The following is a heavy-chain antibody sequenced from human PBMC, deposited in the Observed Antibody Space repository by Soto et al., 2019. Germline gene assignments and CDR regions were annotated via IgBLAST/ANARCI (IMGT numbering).Heavy chain of an antibody. V-gene: IGHV4-39*01. Sequence: ESLSLTCTVSGGSISSGDYYWSWIRQPPGKGLEWIGSIFYSGSTYHNPSLKSRVTISVDTSKNQFSLKLSSVTAADTAVYYCARPPTASLDAFDIWGQGTMVTVSS. J-gene: IGHJ3*02. CDR1: GGSISSGDYY. CDR2: IFYSGST. CDR3: ARPPTASLDAFDI.